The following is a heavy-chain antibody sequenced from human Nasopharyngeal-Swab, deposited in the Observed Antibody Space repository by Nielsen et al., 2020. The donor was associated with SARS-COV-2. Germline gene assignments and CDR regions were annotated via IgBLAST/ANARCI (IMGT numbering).Heavy chain of an antibody. CDR3: ATQDGYNYYYYYMDV. V-gene: IGHV1-46*01. Sequence: WVRQAPGQGLEWMGIINPSGGSTSYARKFQGRVTMTRDTSTSTVYMELSSLRSEDTAVYYCATQDGYNYYYYYMDVWGKGTTVTVSS. D-gene: IGHD5-24*01. J-gene: IGHJ6*03. CDR2: INPSGGST.